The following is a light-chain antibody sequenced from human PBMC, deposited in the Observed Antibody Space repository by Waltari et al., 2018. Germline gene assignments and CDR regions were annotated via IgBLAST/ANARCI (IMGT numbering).Light chain of an antibody. CDR3: QEYDSLPIT. J-gene: IGKJ4*01. CDR1: QYVKNN. Sequence: DIQMTQSPSTLPASVGDRVTITCRASQYVKNNLAWFQQKPGKAPKVLIHKASRLESGVPSRFSGSGFGTEFLLSISSLQPDDFATYYCQEYDSLPITFGGGTKVEIK. V-gene: IGKV1-5*03. CDR2: KAS.